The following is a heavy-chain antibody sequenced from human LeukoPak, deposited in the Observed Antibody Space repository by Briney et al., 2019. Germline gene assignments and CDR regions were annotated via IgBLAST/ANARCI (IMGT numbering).Heavy chain of an antibody. J-gene: IGHJ4*02. CDR1: GFTVRSNY. CDR3: AKGNWRYFDY. D-gene: IGHD1-1*01. CDR2: IYSGGST. V-gene: IGHV3-66*01. Sequence: GGSLRLSCAASGFTVRSNYMSWVRQAPGKGLEWVSLIYSGGSTFYADSVKGRFTISRDNSKNTLYLQMNSLGADDTAVYYCAKGNWRYFDYWGQGTLVTVSS.